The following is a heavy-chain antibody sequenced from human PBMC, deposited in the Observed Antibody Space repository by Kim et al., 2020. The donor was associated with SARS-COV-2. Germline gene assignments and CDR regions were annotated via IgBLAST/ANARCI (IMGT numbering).Heavy chain of an antibody. V-gene: IGHV7-4-1*02. D-gene: IGHD3-10*01. CDR2: INTNTGNP. Sequence: ASVKVSCKASGYTFTSYAMNWVRQAPGQGLEWMGWINTNTGNPTYAQGFTGRFVFSLDTSVSTAYLQISSLKAEDTAVYYCARDKSELRYYYGMDVWGQGTTVTVSS. CDR1: GYTFTSYA. CDR3: ARDKSELRYYYGMDV. J-gene: IGHJ6*02.